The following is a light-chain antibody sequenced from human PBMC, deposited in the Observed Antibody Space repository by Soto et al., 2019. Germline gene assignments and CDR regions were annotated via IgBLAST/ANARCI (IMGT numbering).Light chain of an antibody. V-gene: IGKV3D-15*01. J-gene: IGKJ1*01. CDR2: GVY. CDR3: HQYDKWPSRT. Sequence: EIVMTQSPTILSVSPGERATLSCRASQSVSSNLALYQQKPGQPPRLLMYGVYSRSPGTSSMFSGSGSGTEYTLSISNLQCEDSSVYYCHQYDKWPSRTFRQGTKVEIK. CDR1: QSVSSN.